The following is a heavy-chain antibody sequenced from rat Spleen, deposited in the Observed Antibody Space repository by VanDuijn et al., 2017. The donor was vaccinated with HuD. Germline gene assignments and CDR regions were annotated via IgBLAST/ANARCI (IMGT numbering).Heavy chain of an antibody. CDR2: ITYEGSST. Sequence: EVQLVESGGGLVQPGKSLRLSWAASGFTFSDYNMAWVRQAPKKGLEWVASITYEGSSTYYGESVKGRFTISRDNAKNTLFLQMNSLRSEDTATYYCARHMPPTSYFMDAWGQGASVTVSS. V-gene: IGHV5-22*01. D-gene: IGHD3-4*01. CDR3: ARHMPPTSYFMDA. CDR1: GFTFSDYN. J-gene: IGHJ4*01.